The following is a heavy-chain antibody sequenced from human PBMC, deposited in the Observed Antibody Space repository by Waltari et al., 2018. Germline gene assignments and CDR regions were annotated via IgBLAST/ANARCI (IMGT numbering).Heavy chain of an antibody. J-gene: IGHJ4*02. V-gene: IGHV1-2*02. CDR1: GYTSTGYY. CDR2: INPTSGDT. CDR3: AGVDTSLTTFDF. D-gene: IGHD5-18*01. Sequence: QVQLVQSGAEVKKPGASVKASCKAVGYTSTGYYVHWVRQAPGQGLEWLGWINPTSGDTYSAQNFQGRVTMTRDTSVSTAYMELSGLRFGDAALYYCAGVDTSLTTFDFWGQGTLVTVSS.